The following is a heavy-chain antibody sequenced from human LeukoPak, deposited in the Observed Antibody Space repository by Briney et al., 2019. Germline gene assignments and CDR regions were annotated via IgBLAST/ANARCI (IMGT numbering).Heavy chain of an antibody. V-gene: IGHV3-15*07. CDR3: TTDIPDYGDYWYFDL. Sequence: GGSLRLSCAASGFTFSNAWMNWVRQAPGKGLEWVGRIKSKTDGETTDYAAPVKGRFTISRDDSKNTLYLQMNSLKTEDTAVYYCTTDIPDYGDYWYFDLWGRGTLVTVSS. D-gene: IGHD4-17*01. CDR2: IKSKTDGETT. J-gene: IGHJ2*01. CDR1: GFTFSNAW.